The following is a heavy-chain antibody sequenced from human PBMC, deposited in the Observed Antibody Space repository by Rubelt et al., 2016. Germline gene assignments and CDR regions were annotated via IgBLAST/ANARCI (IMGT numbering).Heavy chain of an antibody. CDR1: GFSISSAYY. CDR2: LSHSGGT. D-gene: IGHD3-10*01. CDR3: ARHGAGSSPVKI. J-gene: IGHJ3*02. V-gene: IGHV4-38-2*02. Sequence: QVQLQESGPGLVKPPETLSLTCTVSGFSISSAYYWGWIRQPPGKGLEWIGSLSHSGGTYYNPSLKSRVTISVDTSTNQFSLKRSSVTAADTAVYYCARHGAGSSPVKIWGQGTMVTVSS.